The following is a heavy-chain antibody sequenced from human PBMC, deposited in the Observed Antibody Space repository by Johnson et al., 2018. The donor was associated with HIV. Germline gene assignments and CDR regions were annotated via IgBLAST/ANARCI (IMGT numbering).Heavy chain of an antibody. CDR3: VFFYASFDI. Sequence: VQLVESGGGLVKPGGSLRLSCVGSGFTFSDYYMSWVRQAPGKGLEWVANIKQDGSEKYYVDFVKGRFTISRDNAKNSLYLQMNSLRAEDTAVYYCVFFYASFDIWGQGTMVTVSS. CDR1: GFTFSDYY. D-gene: IGHD2/OR15-2a*01. CDR2: IKQDGSEK. J-gene: IGHJ3*02. V-gene: IGHV3-7*01.